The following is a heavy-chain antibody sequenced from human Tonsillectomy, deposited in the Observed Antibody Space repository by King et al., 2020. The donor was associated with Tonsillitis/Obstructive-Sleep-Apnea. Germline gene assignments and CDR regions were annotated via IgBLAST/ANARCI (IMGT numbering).Heavy chain of an antibody. CDR2: INGDGSNT. Sequence: VQLVESGGGLVQPGGSLRLSCAASGISLSSDWMHWVRQVPGKGLVWVSRINGDGSNTIYADSVKGRFTISRDNAKNTLYLQMNGLRAEDPAVYYCARDQGGSYAGHWGQGTLVTVSS. V-gene: IGHV3-74*01. D-gene: IGHD6-19*01. J-gene: IGHJ4*02. CDR3: ARDQGGSYAGH. CDR1: GISLSSDW.